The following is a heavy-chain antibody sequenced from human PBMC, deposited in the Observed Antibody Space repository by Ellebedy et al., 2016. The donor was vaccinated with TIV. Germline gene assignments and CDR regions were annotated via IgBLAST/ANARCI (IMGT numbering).Heavy chain of an antibody. CDR1: GDSITSSAYL. D-gene: IGHD2-2*01. CDR3: AAGWVPAAPLQP. V-gene: IGHV4-39*01. J-gene: IGHJ5*02. CDR2: VSYTGNT. Sequence: MPGGSLRLSCTVSGDSITSSAYLWAWIRQPPGGGLEWIGSVSYTGNTYYDPSITDRVTISVDTSKTQFSLKLYSVTAADTAVYYCAAGWVPAAPLQPWGQGTLVTVSS.